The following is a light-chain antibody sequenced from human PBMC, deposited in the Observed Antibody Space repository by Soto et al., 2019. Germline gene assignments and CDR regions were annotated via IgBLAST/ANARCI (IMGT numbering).Light chain of an antibody. CDR3: SSYAGINNLGV. CDR2: EVN. Sequence: QSALTQPPSASGSPGQSVTISCTGTSSDVGGYKYVSWYQQHPGKAPKLMIFEVNKRPSGVPDRFSGSKSGNTASLTVSGLQAEYESDYYCSSYAGINNLGVFGTGTKVTVL. J-gene: IGLJ1*01. CDR1: SSDVGGYKY. V-gene: IGLV2-8*01.